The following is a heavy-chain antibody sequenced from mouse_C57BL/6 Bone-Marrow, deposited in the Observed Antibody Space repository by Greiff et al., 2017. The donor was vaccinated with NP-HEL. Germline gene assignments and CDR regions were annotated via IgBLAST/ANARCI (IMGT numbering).Heavy chain of an antibody. V-gene: IGHV1-72*01. CDR2: IDPNSGGT. Sequence: QVQLQQPGAELVKPGASVKLSCKASGYTFTSYWMHWVKQRPGRGLEWIGRIDPNSGGTKYNEKFKSKATLTVDKPSSTAYMQLSSLTSEDSAVYYWARDWGTTVVAMYFDVWGTGTTVTVSS. J-gene: IGHJ1*03. CDR3: ARDWGTTVVAMYFDV. D-gene: IGHD1-1*01. CDR1: GYTFTSYW.